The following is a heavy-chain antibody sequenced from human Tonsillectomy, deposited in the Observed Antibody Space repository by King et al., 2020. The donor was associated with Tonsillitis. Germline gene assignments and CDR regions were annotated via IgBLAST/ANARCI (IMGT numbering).Heavy chain of an antibody. CDR1: GFTFSRYA. CDR3: AKDLDFWSGYPPPQFDY. CDR2: MSYDGSKK. Sequence: VQLVESGGGVVQPGRSLRLSCAASGFTFSRYAMHWVRQAPGEGLEWVAVMSYDGSKKYYAESVKGRFTISRDHSNNTLYLQMNSLGAEDTAVYYCAKDLDFWSGYPPPQFDYGGQGTLVTVSS. D-gene: IGHD3-3*01. J-gene: IGHJ4*02. V-gene: IGHV3-30*18.